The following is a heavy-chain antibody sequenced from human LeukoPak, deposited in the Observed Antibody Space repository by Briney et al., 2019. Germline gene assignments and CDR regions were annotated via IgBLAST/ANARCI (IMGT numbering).Heavy chain of an antibody. CDR1: GFPFRSSA. CDR2: ITNSGDRT. J-gene: IGHJ4*02. D-gene: IGHD2-2*01. CDR3: AKDADWRPAAD. Sequence: GGPLSLSCEASGFPFRSSAMIWVRKAQGKGQEWVSSITNSGDRTYYADAVRGQFTISRDNSKSTLFLQMRSLRVEDTAIYYCAKDADWRPAADWGQGTLVIVSS. V-gene: IGHV3-23*01.